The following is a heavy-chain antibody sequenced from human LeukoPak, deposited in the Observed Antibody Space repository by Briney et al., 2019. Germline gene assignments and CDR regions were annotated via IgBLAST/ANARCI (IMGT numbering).Heavy chain of an antibody. J-gene: IGHJ4*02. CDR1: GFTSSNYA. Sequence: GGSLRLSCAASGFTSSNYAMSWVRQAPGKGLEWVSAISGSGGSTYYADSVKGRFTISRDNSKNTLYLQMNSLRAEDTAVYYCAKDPREPKVWFRESDFDYWGQGTLVTVSS. D-gene: IGHD3-10*01. CDR2: ISGSGGST. CDR3: AKDPREPKVWFRESDFDY. V-gene: IGHV3-23*01.